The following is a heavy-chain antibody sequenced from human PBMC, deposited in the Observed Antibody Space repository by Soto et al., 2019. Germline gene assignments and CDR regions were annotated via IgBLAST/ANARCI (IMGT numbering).Heavy chain of an antibody. CDR3: ARVSGSYYYGMDV. D-gene: IGHD1-26*01. CDR2: IYHSGST. Sequence: SGALSVTCAVSGGCISSSNRWSWVRQPPGKGLEWIGEIYHSGSTNYNPSLKSRVTISVDKSKNQFSLKLSSVTAADTAVYYCARVSGSYYYGMDVWGQGITVTVSS. CDR1: GGCISSSNR. V-gene: IGHV4-4*02. J-gene: IGHJ6*02.